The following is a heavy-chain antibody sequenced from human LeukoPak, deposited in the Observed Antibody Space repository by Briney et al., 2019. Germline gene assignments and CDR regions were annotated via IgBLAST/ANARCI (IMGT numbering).Heavy chain of an antibody. CDR3: ARATTGFDWPLKKRPFDY. V-gene: IGHV4-61*02. CDR2: IYTSGST. J-gene: IGHJ4*02. CDR1: GGSISSGIYY. D-gene: IGHD3-9*01. Sequence: SQTLSLTCTVSGGSISSGIYYWSWIRQPAGKGLEWIGRIYTSGSTNCNPSLKSRVTISVDTSKNQFSLKLSSVTAADTAVYYCARATTGFDWPLKKRPFDYWGQGTLVTVSS.